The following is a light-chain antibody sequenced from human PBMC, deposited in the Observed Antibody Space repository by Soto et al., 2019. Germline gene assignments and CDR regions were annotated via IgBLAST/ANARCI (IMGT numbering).Light chain of an antibody. V-gene: IGKV1-27*01. CDR3: QKYDKAPFT. J-gene: IGKJ3*01. CDR1: QGISNY. Sequence: DIPMTQSPSSLSAYLGDRVTIPCRASQGISNYLAWYQQKPGRLPKLLLFGASTLQSGVPARFSGSGSGTLFTLTINGLLPEDVAIYYCQKYDKAPFTFGPGTKVDFK. CDR2: GAS.